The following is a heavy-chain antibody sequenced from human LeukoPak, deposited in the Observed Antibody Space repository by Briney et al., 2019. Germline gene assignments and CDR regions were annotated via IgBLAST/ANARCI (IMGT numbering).Heavy chain of an antibody. V-gene: IGHV1-2*02. CDR1: GYTFTGYY. J-gene: IGHJ4*02. CDR3: ARVPSNSSSWSLFDY. Sequence: ASVKVSCKASGYTFTGYYMHWVRQAPGQGLEWMGLINPNSGGTNYAQKFQGRVTMTRDTSISTAYMELSRLRSDDTAVYYCARVPSNSSSWSLFDYWGQGTLVTVSS. D-gene: IGHD6-13*01. CDR2: INPNSGGT.